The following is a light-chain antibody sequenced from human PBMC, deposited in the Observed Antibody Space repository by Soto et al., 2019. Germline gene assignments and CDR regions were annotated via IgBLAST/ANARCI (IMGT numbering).Light chain of an antibody. CDR1: SSNIGSNY. CDR3: ASRDDNLSGHWM. Sequence: QAVVTQPPSASQTPGQRVTISCSVTSSNIGSNYVSWYQQLPGTAPKLLIYRNNQRPSGVPDRFSGSKSGTSASLAISGLRSEDEADYYCASRDDNLSGHWMFGGGTKLTVL. CDR2: RNN. V-gene: IGLV1-47*01. J-gene: IGLJ3*02.